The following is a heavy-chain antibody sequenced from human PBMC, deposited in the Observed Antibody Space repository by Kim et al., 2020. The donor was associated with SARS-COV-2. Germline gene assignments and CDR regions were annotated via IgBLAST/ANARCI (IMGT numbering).Heavy chain of an antibody. J-gene: IGHJ2*01. V-gene: IGHV3-23*01. CDR1: GFTFSSYA. D-gene: IGHD3-22*01. CDR3: AKVPDSSGYYWYFDL. Sequence: GGSLRLSCAASGFTFSSYAMSLVRQAPGKGLEWVSAISGSGGSTYYADSVKGRFTISRDNSKNTLYLQMNSLRAEDTAVYYCAKVPDSSGYYWYFDLWGRGTLVTVSS. CDR2: ISGSGGST.